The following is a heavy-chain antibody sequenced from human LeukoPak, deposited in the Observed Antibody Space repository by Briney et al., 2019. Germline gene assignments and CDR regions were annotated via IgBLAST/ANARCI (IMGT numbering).Heavy chain of an antibody. V-gene: IGHV1-69*04. Sequence: SVKVSCKASGGTFSSYTISWVRQAPGQGLEWMGRIIPILGIANYAQKFQGRVTITADKATSTAYMELSSLRSEDTAVYYWAREVTMVRGVIITPYLDYWGQGTLVTVSS. CDR3: AREVTMVRGVIITPYLDY. D-gene: IGHD3-10*01. J-gene: IGHJ4*02. CDR1: GGTFSSYT. CDR2: IIPILGIA.